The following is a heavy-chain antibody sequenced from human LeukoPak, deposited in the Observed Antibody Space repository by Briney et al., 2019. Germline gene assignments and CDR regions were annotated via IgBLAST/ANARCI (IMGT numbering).Heavy chain of an antibody. CDR2: ISHSGRT. CDR1: GGSISSSSYY. Sequence: PSETLSLTCTVSGGSISSSSYYWGWIRQPPGKGLEWIGEISHSGRTNYTPSLESRVTISVDTSKNQFSLKLSSVTAADTAVYYCAEDRYDSSGYYGDWGQGTLVTVSS. D-gene: IGHD3-22*01. CDR3: AEDRYDSSGYYGD. V-gene: IGHV4-39*07. J-gene: IGHJ4*02.